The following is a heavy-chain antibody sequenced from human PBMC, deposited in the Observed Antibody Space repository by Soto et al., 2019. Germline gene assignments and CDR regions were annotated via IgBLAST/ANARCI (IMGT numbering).Heavy chain of an antibody. CDR3: ARDRLAAAVAVLNY. CDR2: VSYSGST. CDR1: RGSLSTYY. Sequence: QVQLQESGPGLVKPSETLSLTCTISRGSLSTYYWSWIRQPPGKGLEWIGYVSYSGSTNYNPSLKNRVTISLDTSRNQFSLKVTSVSAADTALYYCARDRLAAAVAVLNYWGQGTLVTVSS. V-gene: IGHV4-59*01. D-gene: IGHD2-2*01. J-gene: IGHJ4*02.